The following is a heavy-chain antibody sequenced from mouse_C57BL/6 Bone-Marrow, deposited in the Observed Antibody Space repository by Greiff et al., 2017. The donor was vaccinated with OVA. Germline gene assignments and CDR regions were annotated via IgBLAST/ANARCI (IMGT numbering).Heavy chain of an antibody. CDR1: GFTFSSYA. Sequence: EVHLVESGGGLVQPGGSLKLSCAASGFTFSSYAMSWVRQTPEKRLEWVATISDGGSYTYYPDNVKGRFTISRDNAKNNLYLQMSHLKSEDTAMYYCARDRGYDGYYWYFDVWGTGTTVTVSS. V-gene: IGHV5-4*01. CDR2: ISDGGSYT. J-gene: IGHJ1*03. CDR3: ARDRGYDGYYWYFDV. D-gene: IGHD2-3*01.